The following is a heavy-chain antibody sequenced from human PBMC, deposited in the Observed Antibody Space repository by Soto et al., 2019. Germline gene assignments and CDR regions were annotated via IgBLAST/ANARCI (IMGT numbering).Heavy chain of an antibody. CDR2: IWYDGSNK. V-gene: IGHV3-33*01. CDR3: ARDGALDSSWYAAYYYGMDV. J-gene: IGHJ6*02. CDR1: GFTFSSYG. D-gene: IGHD6-13*01. Sequence: GGSLRLSCAASGFTFSSYGMHWVRQAPGKGLEWVAVIWYDGSNKYYADSVKGRFTISRENSKNTLYLQMNSLRAEDTAVYYCARDGALDSSWYAAYYYGMDVWGQGTTVTVSS.